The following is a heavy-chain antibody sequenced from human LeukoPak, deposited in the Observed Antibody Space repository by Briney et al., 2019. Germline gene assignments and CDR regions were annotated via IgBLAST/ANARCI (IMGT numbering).Heavy chain of an antibody. CDR2: IRYDGSNK. J-gene: IGHJ6*03. CDR3: AKGYYDFWSGYYYYYYYMDV. CDR1: GFTFSAYT. V-gene: IGHV3-30*02. D-gene: IGHD3-3*01. Sequence: GGSLRLSCAASGFTFSAYTMNWVRQAPGKGLEWVAFIRYDGSNKYYADSVKGRFTIPRDNSKNTLYLQMNSLRAEDTAVYYCAKGYYDFWSGYYYYYYYMDVWGKGTTVTVSS.